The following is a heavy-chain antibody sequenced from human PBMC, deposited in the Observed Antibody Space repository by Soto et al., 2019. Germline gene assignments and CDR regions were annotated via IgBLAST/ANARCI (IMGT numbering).Heavy chain of an antibody. CDR3: ARDLAYYYGMDV. D-gene: IGHD3-16*01. Sequence: GGSLRLSCAASGFTFSDHYMDWVRQAPGKGLEWVGRTRNKANSYTKEYAADVKGRITMSIDDSKNSLYLQMNSLKTEDTAVYYCARDLAYYYGMDVWGQGTTVTVSS. CDR2: TRNKANSYTK. J-gene: IGHJ6*02. CDR1: GFTFSDHY. V-gene: IGHV3-72*01.